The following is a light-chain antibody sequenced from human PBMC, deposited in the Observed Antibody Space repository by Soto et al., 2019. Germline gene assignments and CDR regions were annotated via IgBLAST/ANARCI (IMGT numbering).Light chain of an antibody. V-gene: IGLV2-14*03. CDR1: GNDIGVYNY. Sequence: QSALTQPASVSGSPGQSITIPCTGTGNDIGVYNYVSWYQQFPGKAPKLIIYDVTNRPSGVSFRFSGSKSGNTASLTISGLQAEDEASYHCSSYSSTSTRPLFGAGTKVTVL. J-gene: IGLJ1*01. CDR3: SSYSSTSTRPL. CDR2: DVT.